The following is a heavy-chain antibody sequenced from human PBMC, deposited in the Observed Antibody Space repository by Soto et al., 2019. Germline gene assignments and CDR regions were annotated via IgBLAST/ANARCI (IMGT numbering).Heavy chain of an antibody. CDR3: ARYDYYGSGSKFDP. J-gene: IGHJ5*02. CDR1: GGSISGGVYY. D-gene: IGHD3-10*01. CDR2: IYYSGST. V-gene: IGHV4-31*03. Sequence: QVQLQESGPGLVKPSQTLSLTCTVSGGSISGGVYYWSWIRQHPGKGLEWIGYIYYSGSTYYNPSRKSRVTISVDTTKNPVSLKLTSVTAADTAVYYCARYDYYGSGSKFDPWGQGTLVTVSS.